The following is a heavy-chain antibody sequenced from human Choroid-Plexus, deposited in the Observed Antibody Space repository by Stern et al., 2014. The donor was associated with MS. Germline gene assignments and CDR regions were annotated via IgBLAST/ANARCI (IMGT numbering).Heavy chain of an antibody. CDR2: ISHSGTT. V-gene: IGHV4-30-2*01. J-gene: IGHJ4*02. D-gene: IGHD3-22*01. Sequence: QLQLQESGSGLVKPSQTLSLTCAVSGGAISSGGYSWSWIRQPPGAGLEWIGYISHSGTTYYNTSLKSRVTISVERSKNQFSLKLSSVTAADTAVYFCARGGDSSGYYYPFEYWGQGTLVTVSS. CDR1: GGAISSGGYS. CDR3: ARGGDSSGYYYPFEY.